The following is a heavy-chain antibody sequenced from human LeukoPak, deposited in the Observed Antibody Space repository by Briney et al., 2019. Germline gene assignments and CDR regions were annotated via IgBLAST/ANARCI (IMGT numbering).Heavy chain of an antibody. CDR3: ARDRGYGYIHRPFDP. CDR2: IKQDGSEK. Sequence: PGGSLRLSCAASGFTFSSYWMSWVRQAPGKGLEWVANIKQDGSEKYYVDSVKGRFTISRDNAKNSLYLQMNSLRAEDTAVYYCARDRGYGYIHRPFDPWGQGTLVTVSS. D-gene: IGHD5-18*01. V-gene: IGHV3-7*01. CDR1: GFTFSSYW. J-gene: IGHJ5*02.